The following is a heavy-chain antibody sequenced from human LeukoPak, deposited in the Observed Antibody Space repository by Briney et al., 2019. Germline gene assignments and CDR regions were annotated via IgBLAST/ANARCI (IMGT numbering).Heavy chain of an antibody. CDR2: ISSSSSYT. J-gene: IGHJ4*02. CDR3: ARWSSGGYNFNY. V-gene: IGHV3-11*03. D-gene: IGHD5-24*01. Sequence: PGGSLRLSCAASGFTFSDYYMTWIRQTPGKGLEWVSFISSSSSYTNYADPVKGRVTISRDNAKSSLFLQMNSLRAEDTAVYYCARWSSGGYNFNYWGQGTLVTVSS. CDR1: GFTFSDYY.